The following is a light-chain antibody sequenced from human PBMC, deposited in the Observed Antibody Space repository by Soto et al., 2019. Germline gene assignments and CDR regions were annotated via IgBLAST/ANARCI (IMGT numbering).Light chain of an antibody. V-gene: IGLV6-57*04. CDR3: QSSDSGII. Sequence: FMLIQPHSVSESPGKTVTLSCTRSSGSIASNYVQWYQQRPGSAPTTMIYENDQRPPGVPDRFSGSIDSSSNSASLTISGLKNEDEADYYCQSSDSGIIFGGGTQLTVL. CDR2: END. J-gene: IGLJ2*01. CDR1: SGSIASNY.